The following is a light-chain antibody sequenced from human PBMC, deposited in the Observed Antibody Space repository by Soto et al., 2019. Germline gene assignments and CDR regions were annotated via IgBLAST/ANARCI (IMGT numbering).Light chain of an antibody. V-gene: IGKV1-39*01. Sequence: DIQMTQSPSTLSGSVGDRVTITCRASQGISTYLNWYQQKPGKAPKLMIYAASSLQSGVPSRFSGSGSETDFTLTISSLQPEDVATYSCQQSYSTTWTFGQGTKVDIK. J-gene: IGKJ1*01. CDR1: QGISTY. CDR2: AAS. CDR3: QQSYSTTWT.